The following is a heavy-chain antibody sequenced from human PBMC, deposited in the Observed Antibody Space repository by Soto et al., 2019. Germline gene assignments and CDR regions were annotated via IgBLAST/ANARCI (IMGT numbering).Heavy chain of an antibody. CDR2: IYYSGST. J-gene: IGHJ4*02. CDR1: GGSISSYY. Sequence: TSETLSLTCTVSGGSISSYYWSWIRQPPGKGLEWIGYIYYSGSTNYNPSLKSRVTISVDTSKNQFSLKLSSVTAADTAVYYCARVPWGTNYFDYWGQGTLVTVSS. D-gene: IGHD3-16*01. CDR3: ARVPWGTNYFDY. V-gene: IGHV4-59*01.